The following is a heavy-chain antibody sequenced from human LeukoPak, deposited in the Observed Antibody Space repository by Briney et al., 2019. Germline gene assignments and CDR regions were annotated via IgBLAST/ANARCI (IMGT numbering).Heavy chain of an antibody. V-gene: IGHV1-2*02. CDR1: GYTFTAYY. Sequence: ASVKVSCKASGYTFTAYYMHWVRQAPGQGLEWMGWINPNTGGTNYAPKFQGRVTMTRDTSISTAYMVLSSLTFDDTAVYYCARDQNQAPDYWGQGTLVTVSS. J-gene: IGHJ4*02. CDR2: INPNTGGT. CDR3: ARDQNQAPDY.